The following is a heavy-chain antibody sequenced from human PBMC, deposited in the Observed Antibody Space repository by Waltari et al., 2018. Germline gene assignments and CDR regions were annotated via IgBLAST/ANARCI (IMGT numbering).Heavy chain of an antibody. CDR2: ISPTVGTT. J-gene: IGHJ6*03. Sequence: QVQLVQSGAEVKKPGSSVTVSCKATGGSSPSNGFAWLRQAPGQGREWMGGISPTVGTTNYAQKCQGRVTINADKSTSTAYMHLTSLRSEDAAVYYCAGGYYESSGFSFYYFYHMDVWGKGTTVTVSS. D-gene: IGHD3-22*01. V-gene: IGHV1-69*14. CDR3: AGGYYESSGFSFYYFYHMDV. CDR1: GGSSPSNG.